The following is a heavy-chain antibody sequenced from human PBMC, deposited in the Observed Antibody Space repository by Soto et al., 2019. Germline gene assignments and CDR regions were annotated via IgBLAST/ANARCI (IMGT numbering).Heavy chain of an antibody. CDR1: GGSISNGAFY. CDR2: IYYSGST. Sequence: NPSETLSLTCIVSGGSISNGAFYWTWIRQPPGKGLEWIGHIYYSGSTYYNPSLKSRVSIAVDTSKNQFSLTVNSVTAADTAVYYCARALKVGPTLNWFDPWGQGTRVTVSS. V-gene: IGHV4-31*03. D-gene: IGHD1-26*01. CDR3: ARALKVGPTLNWFDP. J-gene: IGHJ5*02.